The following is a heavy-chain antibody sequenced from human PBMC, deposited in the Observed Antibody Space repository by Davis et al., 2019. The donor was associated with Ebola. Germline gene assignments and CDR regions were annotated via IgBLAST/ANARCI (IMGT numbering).Heavy chain of an antibody. V-gene: IGHV3-73*01. CDR3: TRRDGRDGYKITDY. CDR1: GFTFSDSA. CDR2: ITSKANSYAT. J-gene: IGHJ4*02. D-gene: IGHD5-24*01. Sequence: GASLKISCAASGFTFSDSAMHWVRHASGKGLEWVGRITSKANSYATAYAASVKGRFTISRDDSKTYLQMNSLKTEDTAVYYCTRRDGRDGYKITDYWGQGTLVTVSS.